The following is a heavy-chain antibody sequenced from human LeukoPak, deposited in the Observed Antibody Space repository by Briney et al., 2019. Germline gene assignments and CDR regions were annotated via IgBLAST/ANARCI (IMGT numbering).Heavy chain of an antibody. J-gene: IGHJ3*02. CDR3: AKGGFTMIVVVPDAFDI. CDR2: ISYDGSNK. D-gene: IGHD3-22*01. V-gene: IGHV3-30*18. CDR1: GFTFSSYW. Sequence: GGSLRLSCAASGFTFSSYWMSWVRQAPGKGLEWVAVISYDGSNKYYADSVKGRSTISRDNSKNTLYLQMNSLRAEDTAVYYCAKGGFTMIVVVPDAFDIWGQGTTVTVSS.